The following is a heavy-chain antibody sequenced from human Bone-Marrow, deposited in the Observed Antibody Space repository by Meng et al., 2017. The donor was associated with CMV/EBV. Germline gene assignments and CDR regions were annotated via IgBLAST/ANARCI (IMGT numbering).Heavy chain of an antibody. J-gene: IGHJ3*02. V-gene: IGHV3-21*01. D-gene: IGHD5-18*01. CDR1: GFTFSSYS. Sequence: GGSLRLSCAASGFTFSSYSMNWVRQAPGKGLEWVSSISSSSSYIYYADSVKGRFTISRDNSKNTLYLQMNSLRAEDTAVYYCARGSVQLWLVLLHEAFDIWGQGTMVTVSS. CDR2: ISSSSSYI. CDR3: ARGSVQLWLVLLHEAFDI.